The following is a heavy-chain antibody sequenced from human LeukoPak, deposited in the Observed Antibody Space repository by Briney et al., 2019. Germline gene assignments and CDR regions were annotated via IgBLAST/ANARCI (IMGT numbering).Heavy chain of an antibody. CDR1: GFTFSSYS. CDR2: IRSKAYGGTT. J-gene: IGHJ4*02. Sequence: GGSLRLSCAASGFTFSSYSMNWIRQAPGKGLEWVGFIRSKAYGGTTEYAASVKGRFTISRDDSKSIAYLQMNSLKTEDTAVYYCSTIEDYYDSNGYFFDYWGQGTLVTVST. CDR3: STIEDYYDSNGYFFDY. D-gene: IGHD3-22*01. V-gene: IGHV3-49*03.